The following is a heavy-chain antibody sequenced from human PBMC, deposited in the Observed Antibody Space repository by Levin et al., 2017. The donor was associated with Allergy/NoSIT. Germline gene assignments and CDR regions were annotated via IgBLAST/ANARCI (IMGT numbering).Heavy chain of an antibody. CDR2: IFPSDSDT. D-gene: IGHD4-23*01. Sequence: AGESLKISCQASGYSFTSYWFGWVRQRPGKGLEWMGLIFPSDSDTRVSPSFQGQIIMSVDKSISTAYLHWSSLKASDSAMYYCARRDSDGSNSFDFWGQGTLVTVSS. V-gene: IGHV5-51*01. J-gene: IGHJ4*02. CDR1: GYSFTSYW. CDR3: ARRDSDGSNSFDF.